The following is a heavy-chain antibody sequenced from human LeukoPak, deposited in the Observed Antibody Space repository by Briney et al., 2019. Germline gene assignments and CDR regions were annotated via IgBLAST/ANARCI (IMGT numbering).Heavy chain of an antibody. Sequence: TGGSLRLSCAASGFTFRSYAIHWVRQAPGKGLGWVALISSDGRKTYYADSVKGRFTISRDNSKNTLYLQMNSLRAEDTAVYYCAKGDSSSPGADYWGQGTLVTVSS. J-gene: IGHJ4*02. CDR3: AKGDSSSPGADY. CDR1: GFTFRSYA. V-gene: IGHV3-30*04. D-gene: IGHD6-6*01. CDR2: ISSDGRKT.